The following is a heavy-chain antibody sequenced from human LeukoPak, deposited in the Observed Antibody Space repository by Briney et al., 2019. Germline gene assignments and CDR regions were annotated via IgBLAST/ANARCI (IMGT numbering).Heavy chain of an antibody. CDR1: GFTFRTYT. V-gene: IGHV3-23*01. D-gene: IGHD6-13*01. J-gene: IGHJ4*02. Sequence: GGSLRLSCAASGFTFRTYTMSWVRQAPGKGLEWVSGISGSGGSTYYADSVKGRFTISRDNSKNTLYLQMNSLRAEDTAVYYCAKDRVGSSSWYPYYFDYWGLGTLVTVSS. CDR3: AKDRVGSSSWYPYYFDY. CDR2: ISGSGGST.